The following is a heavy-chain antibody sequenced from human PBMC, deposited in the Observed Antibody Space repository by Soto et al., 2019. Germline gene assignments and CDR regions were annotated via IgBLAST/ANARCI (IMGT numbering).Heavy chain of an antibody. CDR2: IYSGGST. CDR3: ARERVESGSPEYFPH. Sequence: EVQLVESGGGLIQPGGSLRLSCAASGFTVSSNYMSWVRQAPGKGLEWVSVIYSGGSTYYADSVKGRFTISRDNSKDTLYLQMTSLSAEDTAVYYCARERVESGSPEYFPHWGQGTLVTVSS. D-gene: IGHD3-22*01. CDR1: GFTVSSNY. V-gene: IGHV3-53*01. J-gene: IGHJ1*01.